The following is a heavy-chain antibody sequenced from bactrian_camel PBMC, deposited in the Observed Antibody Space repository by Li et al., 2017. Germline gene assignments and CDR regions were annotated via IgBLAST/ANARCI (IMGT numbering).Heavy chain of an antibody. Sequence: HVQLVESGGGSVQAGGSLRLSCTASGDHVTTYYNTYCLAWFRQGPAKEREGVALIDTNEATTYADSVTGRFTISRDNAKKTLYLQMNSLKPEDTAMYYCAARFCGSRDYAIVRLSANEYRYWGQGTQVTVS. CDR3: AARFCGSRDYAIVRLSANEYRY. V-gene: IGHV3S63*01. CDR2: IDTNEATT. CDR1: GDHVTTYYNTYC. J-gene: IGHJ4*01. D-gene: IGHD4*01.